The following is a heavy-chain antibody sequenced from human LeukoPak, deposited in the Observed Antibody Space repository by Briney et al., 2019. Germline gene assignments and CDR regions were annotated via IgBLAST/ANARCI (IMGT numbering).Heavy chain of an antibody. Sequence: ASVKVSCKASGYTFTGYYMHWVRQAPGQGLEWMGWINPNSGRTNYAQKFQGRVTMTRDTSISTAYMELSRLRSDDTAVYYCAREGVRDDYYYYYGMDVWGQGTTVTVSS. D-gene: IGHD3-10*01. CDR1: GYTFTGYY. CDR2: INPNSGRT. V-gene: IGHV1-2*02. CDR3: AREGVRDDYYYYYGMDV. J-gene: IGHJ6*02.